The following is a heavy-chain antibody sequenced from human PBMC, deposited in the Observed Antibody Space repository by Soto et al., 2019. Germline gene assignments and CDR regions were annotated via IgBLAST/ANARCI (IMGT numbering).Heavy chain of an antibody. CDR2: ISSISSTI. CDR3: PRVLGVAKNWFDT. D-gene: IGHD2-21*01. J-gene: IGHJ5*02. Sequence: PGGSLRLTCAASGFTFSSYSMNWVRQAQGKGLEWVSYISSISSTIYYADSVKGRFTISRDNAKNSLYLQMNSLRDEDTAVYYFPRVLGVAKNWFDTWGQGTLVTVSS. V-gene: IGHV3-48*02. CDR1: GFTFSSYS.